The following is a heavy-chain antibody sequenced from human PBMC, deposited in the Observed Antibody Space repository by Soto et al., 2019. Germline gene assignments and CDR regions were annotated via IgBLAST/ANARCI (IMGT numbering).Heavy chain of an antibody. D-gene: IGHD1-26*01. CDR2: ISASGGLK. CDR3: AREVGAPSGWLDP. CDR1: GFTFTNYA. J-gene: IGHJ5*02. Sequence: EVQLSESGGDLRQPGGSLRLSCADSGFTFTNYAMTWVRQTPGKGLEWVSGISASGGLKYYADSVQGRFTVSRDNSKNILYLQLDNLRDEDTALYYCAREVGAPSGWLDPWGQGTQVTVSS. V-gene: IGHV3-23*01.